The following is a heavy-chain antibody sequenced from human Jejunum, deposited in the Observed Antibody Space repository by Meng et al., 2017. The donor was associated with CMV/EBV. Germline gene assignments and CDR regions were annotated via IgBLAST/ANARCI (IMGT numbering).Heavy chain of an antibody. J-gene: IGHJ1*01. Sequence: LVSLGGGLCRPGGCLELSCASSAFTFSTYAINWVRQAQAKGLEWVAYIRFDGGNKQYADSVKGRFTISRDNSKNTLYLQMNSLTFEDTAVYYCTMPAAGTPPQYFQHWGQGTLVTVSS. CDR2: IRFDGGNK. V-gene: IGHV3-30*02. CDR1: AFTFSTYA. CDR3: TMPAAGTPPQYFQH. D-gene: IGHD6-13*01.